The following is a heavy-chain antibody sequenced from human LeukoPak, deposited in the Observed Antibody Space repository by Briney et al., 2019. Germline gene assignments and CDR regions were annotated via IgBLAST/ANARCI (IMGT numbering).Heavy chain of an antibody. CDR3: ARFSSSWNFDY. CDR1: GGFISSYY. CDR2: IYYSGST. D-gene: IGHD6-13*01. J-gene: IGHJ4*02. V-gene: IGHV4-59*08. Sequence: PSETLSLTGTVSGGFISSYYWSWIRQPPGKGLEWIGYIYYSGSTSYNPSLKSRVTISVDTSKNQFSLKLSSVTAADTAVYYCARFSSSWNFDYWGQGTLVTVSS.